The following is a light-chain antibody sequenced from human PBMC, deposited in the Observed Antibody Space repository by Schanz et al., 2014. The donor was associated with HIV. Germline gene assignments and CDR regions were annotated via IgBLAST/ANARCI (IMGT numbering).Light chain of an antibody. CDR2: DVS. CDR1: SSDVGGYNY. V-gene: IGLV2-11*01. Sequence: QSALTQPRSVSGSPGQSVAISCTGTSSDVGGYNYVSWYQPFPDRAPKLIIYDVSNRPSGVSNRFSGSRSGNTASLTISGLQAEDEADYFCSSYAGTNNLWVFGGGTKLTVL. CDR3: SSYAGTNNLWV. J-gene: IGLJ3*02.